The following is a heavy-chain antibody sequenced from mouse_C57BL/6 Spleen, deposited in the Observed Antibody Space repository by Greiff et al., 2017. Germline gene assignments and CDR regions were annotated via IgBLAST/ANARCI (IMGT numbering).Heavy chain of an antibody. Sequence: EVKLMEPGGGLVKPGGSLKLSCAASGFTFSDYGMHWVRQAPEQGLEWVAYISSGSSTIYYADTVKGRFSISRDNAKNTLFLQMTSLRSEDTAMYYCARPNWVYAMDYWGQGTSVTVSS. D-gene: IGHD4-1*01. J-gene: IGHJ4*01. CDR2: ISSGSSTI. V-gene: IGHV5-17*01. CDR1: GFTFSDYG. CDR3: ARPNWVYAMDY.